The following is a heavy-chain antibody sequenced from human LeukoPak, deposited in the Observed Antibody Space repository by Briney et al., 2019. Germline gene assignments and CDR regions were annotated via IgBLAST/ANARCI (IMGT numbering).Heavy chain of an antibody. CDR2: INHSGST. Sequence: TSETLSLTCAVYGGSFSGYYWSWVRQPPGKGLEWIGEINHSGSTNYNPSLKSRVTISVDTSKNQFSLKLSSVTAADTAVNYCASNTDYYDSSGYYFDYWGQGTLVTVSS. CDR3: ASNTDYYDSSGYYFDY. V-gene: IGHV4-34*01. D-gene: IGHD3-22*01. CDR1: GGSFSGYY. J-gene: IGHJ4*02.